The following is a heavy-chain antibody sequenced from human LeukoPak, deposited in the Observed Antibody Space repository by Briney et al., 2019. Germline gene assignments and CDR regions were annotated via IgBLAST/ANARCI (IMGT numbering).Heavy chain of an antibody. CDR2: KSGKSRNVI. J-gene: IGHJ3*01. CDR1: GFHFNTQC. V-gene: IGHV3-48*04. CDR3: ARDFGPHLYAFDV. D-gene: IGHD3-16*01. Sequence: GGSVRLLYAASGFHFNTQCMHWVRQAPGKGLEWLSYKSGKSRNVIDYRDSVKGRFTICRDDAKNSMYLKVNNLRAEDTAVYFCARDFGPHLYAFDVWGQGTMITVSS.